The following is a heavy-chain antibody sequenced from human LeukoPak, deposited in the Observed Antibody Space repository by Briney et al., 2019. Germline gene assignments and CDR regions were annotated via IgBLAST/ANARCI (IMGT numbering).Heavy chain of an antibody. CDR1: GYTFTGYY. V-gene: IGHV1-2*06. D-gene: IGHD2-15*01. J-gene: IGHJ5*02. CDR2: INPNSGGT. CDR3: ARGYCSGGSCYSVESWFDP. Sequence: ASVKVSCKAAGYTFTGYYMFWVRQAPGQGLEWMGRINPNSGGTNYAQKFQGRVTMTRDTSISTAYMELSRLRSDDTAVYYCARGYCSGGSCYSVESWFDPWGQGTLVTVSS.